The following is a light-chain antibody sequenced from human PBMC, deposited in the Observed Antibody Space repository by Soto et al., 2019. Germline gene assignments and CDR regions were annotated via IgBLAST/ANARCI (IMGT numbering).Light chain of an antibody. CDR3: QQYNNWPPYT. Sequence: ETVMTQSPATLSLSPGERATLSCRASQSVSTNLAWYQQKPGQAPRLLIYRASTRATGIPDRFSGSGFGTEFTLTISGLQSEDFAVYFCQQYNNWPPYTFGQGTRLQIQ. CDR1: QSVSTN. V-gene: IGKV3-15*01. CDR2: RAS. J-gene: IGKJ2*01.